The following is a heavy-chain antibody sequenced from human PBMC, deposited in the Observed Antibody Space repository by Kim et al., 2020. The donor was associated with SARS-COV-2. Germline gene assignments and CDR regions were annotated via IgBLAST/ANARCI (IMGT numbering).Heavy chain of an antibody. CDR3: AKAYSFDWLSIDY. CDR2: ISFDGSNK. J-gene: IGHJ4*02. D-gene: IGHD3-9*01. V-gene: IGHV3-30*18. CDR1: GFTFSSYG. Sequence: GGSLRLSCAASGFTFSSYGMHWVRQAPGKGLEWVAVISFDGSNKYYADSVKGRFTISRDNSKNTLYLQMNSLRAEDTAVYYCAKAYSFDWLSIDYWGQGT.